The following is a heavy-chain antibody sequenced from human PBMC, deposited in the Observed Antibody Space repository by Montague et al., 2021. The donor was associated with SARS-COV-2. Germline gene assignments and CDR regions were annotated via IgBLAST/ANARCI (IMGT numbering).Heavy chain of an antibody. V-gene: IGHV3-66*01. J-gene: IGHJ5*02. Sequence: SLRLSCAASGFTVSSNHMSRVRQAPGKGLEWVSVIYSGGTTYYADSVKGRFTISRDNSKNTLYLQMNSLRAEDTAVYYCARALSFSNWFDPWGQGTLVTVSS. CDR2: IYSGGTT. CDR3: ARALSFSNWFDP. D-gene: IGHD2-2*01. CDR1: GFTVSSNH.